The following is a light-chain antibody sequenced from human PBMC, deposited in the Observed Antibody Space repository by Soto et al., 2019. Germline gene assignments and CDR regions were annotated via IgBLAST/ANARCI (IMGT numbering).Light chain of an antibody. V-gene: IGKV1-5*01. Sequence: DIRVTQSPSTLSASVEDRVTITCRASQSISSWLAWYQQKPGKAPKLLIYDASSLESGVPSRFSGSGSGTEFTLTISSLQPDDFATYYCQQYNSYLYTFGQGTKLEIK. CDR3: QQYNSYLYT. CDR1: QSISSW. CDR2: DAS. J-gene: IGKJ2*01.